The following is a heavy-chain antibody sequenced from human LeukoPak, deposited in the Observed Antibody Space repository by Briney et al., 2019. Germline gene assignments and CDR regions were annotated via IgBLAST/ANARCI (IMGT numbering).Heavy chain of an antibody. V-gene: IGHV3-9*01. CDR1: GFTFDNYA. J-gene: IGHJ4*02. CDR2: ISWNSDTI. Sequence: PGRSLRLSCAASGFTFDNYAMHWVRQVPGKGPEWVSGISWNSDTIGYADSVKGRFTISRDNGKNSLDLQMNSLRAEDTALYYCAKGRSGYYRDDYFDYWGLGTRVTVSS. D-gene: IGHD3-22*01. CDR3: AKGRSGYYRDDYFDY.